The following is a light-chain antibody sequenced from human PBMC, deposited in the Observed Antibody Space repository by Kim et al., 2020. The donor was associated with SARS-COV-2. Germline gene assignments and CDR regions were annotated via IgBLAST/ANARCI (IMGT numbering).Light chain of an antibody. Sequence: QPASISGRTSQSLVHSNGNTYLSWLPQRPGQPPRLLIYEISNRFTGVPDRFSGSGAGTDFTLRISRVEAEDVGLYYCMQATQFPYNFGPGTKLEI. CDR1: QSLVHSNGNTY. CDR2: EIS. V-gene: IGKV2-24*01. J-gene: IGKJ2*01. CDR3: MQATQFPYN.